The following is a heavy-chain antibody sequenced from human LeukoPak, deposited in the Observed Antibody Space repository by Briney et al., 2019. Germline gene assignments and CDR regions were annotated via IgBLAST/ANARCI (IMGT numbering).Heavy chain of an antibody. Sequence: GGSLRLSCEVSGFTFTSYAMSWVSQAPGRGRKWDSAVSGSGDRTYYADSVKGRFTISRDSSKNTLYLQMHSLSAEDTAVYFCAKDVAGRGYYLPQGAFDIWGQGTVVTVSS. J-gene: IGHJ3*02. CDR3: AKDVAGRGYYLPQGAFDI. V-gene: IGHV3-23*01. CDR2: VSGSGDRT. CDR1: GFTFTSYA. D-gene: IGHD3-3*01.